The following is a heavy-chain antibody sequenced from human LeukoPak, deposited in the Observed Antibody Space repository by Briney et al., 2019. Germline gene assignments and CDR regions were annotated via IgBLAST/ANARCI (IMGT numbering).Heavy chain of an antibody. Sequence: PGGSLRLSCAASGFTFSSYGMHWVRQAPGKGLEWVAVIWYDGSNKYYADSVKGRFTISRDNSKNTLYLQMNSLRAEDTAVYYCARGAWRNGENDAFDIWGQGTMVTVSS. J-gene: IGHJ3*02. D-gene: IGHD3-10*01. CDR2: IWYDGSNK. CDR3: ARGAWRNGENDAFDI. CDR1: GFTFSSYG. V-gene: IGHV3-33*01.